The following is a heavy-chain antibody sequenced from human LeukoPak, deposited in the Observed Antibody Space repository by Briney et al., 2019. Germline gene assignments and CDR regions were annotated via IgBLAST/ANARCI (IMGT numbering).Heavy chain of an antibody. CDR3: ARDFYDSTDYYYDY. V-gene: IGHV3-23*01. D-gene: IGHD3-22*01. CDR2: VSGSGEKT. J-gene: IGHJ4*02. CDR1: GFTFSGYT. Sequence: PGGSLRLSCAASGFTFSGYTMSWVRQAPGKGLEWVSAVSGSGEKTYYADSVKGRFTISRDNSKGTLYLQINNLGAEDSALYYCARDFYDSTDYYYDYWGQGTLVTVSS.